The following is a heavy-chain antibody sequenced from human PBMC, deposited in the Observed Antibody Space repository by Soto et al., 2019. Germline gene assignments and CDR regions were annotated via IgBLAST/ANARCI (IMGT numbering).Heavy chain of an antibody. D-gene: IGHD5-12*01. CDR1: GYTFTRSG. Sequence: QVQLEQSGAEVKKPGASVKVSCKASGYTFTRSGISWVRQAPGQGPEWMGWISSYNGDTNYAQTFQGRVTMTTDTYTSTAYMELRSLRSDDTAVYYCAREGVAPYYYYGMDVWGQGTPVTVSS. V-gene: IGHV1-18*01. CDR2: ISSYNGDT. J-gene: IGHJ6*02. CDR3: AREGVAPYYYYGMDV.